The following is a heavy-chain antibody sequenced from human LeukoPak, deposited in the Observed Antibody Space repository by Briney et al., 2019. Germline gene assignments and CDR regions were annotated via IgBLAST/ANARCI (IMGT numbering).Heavy chain of an antibody. D-gene: IGHD3-10*01. CDR2: INSDGINT. CDR3: ARAYYYGSGSYSSFDY. J-gene: IGHJ4*02. Sequence: GGSLRLSCAASGFTFSNYWMHWVRQAPGKGLVWVSRINSDGINTSYADSVKGRFTISRDNAKNTLNLQMNSLRAEDTAVYYCARAYYYGSGSYSSFDYWGQGTLVTVSS. CDR1: GFTFSNYW. V-gene: IGHV3-74*01.